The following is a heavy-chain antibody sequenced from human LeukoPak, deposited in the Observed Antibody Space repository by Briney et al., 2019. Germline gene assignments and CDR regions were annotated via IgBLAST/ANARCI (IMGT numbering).Heavy chain of an antibody. CDR1: GFTFSSYG. Sequence: GGTLRLSCAASGFTFSSYGMSWVRQAPGKGLEWVSATSGSGGSTYYADSVKGRFTISRDNSKNTLYLQMNSLRAEDTAVYYCARDEIGGSLKYWGQGTLVTVSS. J-gene: IGHJ4*02. CDR3: ARDEIGGSLKY. D-gene: IGHD1-26*01. CDR2: TSGSGGST. V-gene: IGHV3-23*01.